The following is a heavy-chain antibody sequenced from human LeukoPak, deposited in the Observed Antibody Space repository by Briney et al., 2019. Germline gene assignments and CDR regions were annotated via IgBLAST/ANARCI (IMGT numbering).Heavy chain of an antibody. J-gene: IGHJ4*02. V-gene: IGHV3-66*01. D-gene: IGHD1-1*01. CDR2: IYSGGST. CDR3: ARDLRAPPGY. CDR1: GFTVSSNY. Sequence: GGSLRLSCAASGFTVSSNYMSWVRQAPGKGLEWVSVIYSGGSTYYADSVEGRFTISRDNSKNTVYLQMNSLRAEDTGVYYCARDLRAPPGYWGQGTLVTVSS.